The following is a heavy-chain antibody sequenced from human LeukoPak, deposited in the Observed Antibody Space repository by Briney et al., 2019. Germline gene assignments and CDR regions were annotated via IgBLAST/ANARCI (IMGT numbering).Heavy chain of an antibody. D-gene: IGHD2-21*02. J-gene: IGHJ4*02. CDR1: GGSISSGSYY. CDR2: INTSGST. CDR3: ARGPKEADVVVTAIDY. V-gene: IGHV4-61*02. Sequence: SETLSLTCSVSGGSISSGSYYWSWIRQPAGKGLEWIGRINTSGSTNYNPSLKSRVTISVDTSKNQFSLKLSSVTAADTAVYYCARGPKEADVVVTAIDYWGQGTLVTVSS.